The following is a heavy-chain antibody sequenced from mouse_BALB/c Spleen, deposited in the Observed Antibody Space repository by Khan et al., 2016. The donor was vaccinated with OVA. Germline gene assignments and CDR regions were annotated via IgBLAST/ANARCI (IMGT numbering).Heavy chain of an antibody. J-gene: IGHJ2*01. CDR2: ISSGSSTI. Sequence: EVQVVESGGGLVQPGGSRKLSCAASGFTFSSFGMHWVRQAPEKGLEWVAYISSGSSTIYYADTVKGRFTISRDNPKNTPFLQLTSLRSEDTAMYYCAREGWGDWGQGTTLTVSS. D-gene: IGHD1-1*02. V-gene: IGHV5-17*02. CDR3: AREGWGD. CDR1: GFTFSSFG.